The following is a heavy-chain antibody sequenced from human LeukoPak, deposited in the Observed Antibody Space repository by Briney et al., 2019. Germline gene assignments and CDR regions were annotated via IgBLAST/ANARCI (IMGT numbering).Heavy chain of an antibody. V-gene: IGHV5-51*01. Sequence: GESLKISCKGSGYSFTSYWIGWVRQMPGKGLGWMGIIYPGDSDTRYSPSFQGQVTISADKSISTAYLQWSSLKASDTAMYYCARLSLGPYYYGSGSEGAFDYWGQGTLVTVSS. J-gene: IGHJ4*02. D-gene: IGHD3-10*01. CDR3: ARLSLGPYYYGSGSEGAFDY. CDR1: GYSFTSYW. CDR2: IYPGDSDT.